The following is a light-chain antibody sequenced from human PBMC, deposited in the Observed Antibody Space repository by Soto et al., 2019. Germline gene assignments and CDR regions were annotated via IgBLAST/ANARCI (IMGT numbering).Light chain of an antibody. V-gene: IGKV1-9*01. J-gene: IGKJ4*01. Sequence: DIQLTQSPSCLSASVGDRVTITCRASQGISSYLAWYQQKPGKAPKLLIYGASTLQSGVPSRVSGSGSGTEFTLRISSLQPEDFATYYCQPLNSSPLPFGGGTKVDIK. CDR3: QPLNSSPLP. CDR1: QGISSY. CDR2: GAS.